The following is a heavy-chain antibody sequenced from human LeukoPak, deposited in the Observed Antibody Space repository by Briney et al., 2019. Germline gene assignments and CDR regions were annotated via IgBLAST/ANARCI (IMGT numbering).Heavy chain of an antibody. CDR3: ARRQYRGRTGYCSSTSCYNFFNY. J-gene: IGHJ4*02. D-gene: IGHD2-2*02. V-gene: IGHV4-34*01. CDR2: INHSGST. Sequence: PSETLSLTCAVYGGSFSGYYWSWTRQPPGTGLEWIGEINHSGSTNYNPSLKSRVTISVDTSKNQFSLKLSSVTAADTAVYYCARRQYRGRTGYCSSTSCYNFFNYWGQGTLVTVSS. CDR1: GGSFSGYY.